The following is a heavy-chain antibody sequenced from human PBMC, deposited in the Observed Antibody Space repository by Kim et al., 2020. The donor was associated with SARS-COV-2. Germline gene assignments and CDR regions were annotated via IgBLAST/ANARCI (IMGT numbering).Heavy chain of an antibody. CDR2: IYPGDSDT. V-gene: IGHV5-51*01. D-gene: IGHD6-13*01. Sequence: GESLKISCKGSGYSFTSYWIAWVRQMPGKGLEWMGIIYPGDSDTRYSPSFQGQVTISADKSISTAYLQWSSLKASDTAMYYCARHAISSSWYDYLDYWGQGTLVTVSS. J-gene: IGHJ4*02. CDR1: GYSFTSYW. CDR3: ARHAISSSWYDYLDY.